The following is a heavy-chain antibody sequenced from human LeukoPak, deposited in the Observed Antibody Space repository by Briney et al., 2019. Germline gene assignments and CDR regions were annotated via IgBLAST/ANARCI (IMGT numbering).Heavy chain of an antibody. CDR3: AKIFGYCSSDSCYTYYYYYMDV. J-gene: IGHJ6*03. Sequence: PGGSLRLSCAASGFTFSWSAMHWVRQAPGKGLEWVALISYDGNNKYYVDSVKGRFTISRDNSKNTLYLEMNSLRAEDTAVYYCAKIFGYCSSDSCYTYYYYYMDVWGKGTTVTVSS. V-gene: IGHV3-30-3*02. D-gene: IGHD2-2*02. CDR2: ISYDGNNK. CDR1: GFTFSWSA.